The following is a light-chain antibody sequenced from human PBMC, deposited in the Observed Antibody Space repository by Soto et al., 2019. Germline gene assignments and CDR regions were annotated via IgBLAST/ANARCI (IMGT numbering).Light chain of an antibody. J-gene: IGLJ2*01. CDR2: EVS. CDR1: SSDVGGYNY. CDR3: ISYTHSTPLYVL. V-gene: IGLV2-14*01. Sequence: QSALTQPASVSGSPGQSITISCTGTSSDVGGYNYVSWYQQHPGKAPKLIIYEVSNRPSGVSNRFSGSKSGNTASLTISGLQAEDEADYYCISYTHSTPLYVLFGGGTKLTVL.